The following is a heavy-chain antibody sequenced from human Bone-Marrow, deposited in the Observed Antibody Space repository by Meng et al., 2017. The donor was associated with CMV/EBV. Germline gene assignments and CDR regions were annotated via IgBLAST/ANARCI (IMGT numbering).Heavy chain of an antibody. D-gene: IGHD6-25*01. Sequence: SPPSSVSGASLSSDGYFWNWIRQHPGKGLEWIGYLYYTGSTSYTPSLESRVTISADTSKNQFSLKLNSVTDADTAVYYCARGAAAYPWGRGILVTVSS. CDR2: LYYTGST. CDR1: GASLSSDGYF. V-gene: IGHV4-31*03. J-gene: IGHJ5*02. CDR3: ARGAAAYP.